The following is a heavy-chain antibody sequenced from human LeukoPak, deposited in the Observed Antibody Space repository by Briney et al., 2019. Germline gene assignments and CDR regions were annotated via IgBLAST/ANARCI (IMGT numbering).Heavy chain of an antibody. CDR1: GGSISSGGYY. CDR3: ARGVSPDY. J-gene: IGHJ4*02. V-gene: IGHV4-31*03. D-gene: IGHD3-16*02. CDR2: INHSGST. Sequence: PSETLSLTCTVSGGSISSGGYYWSWIRQHPGKGLEWIGEINHSGSTNYNPSLKSRVTISVDTSKNQFSLKLSSVTAADTAVYYCARGVSPDYWGQGTLVTVSS.